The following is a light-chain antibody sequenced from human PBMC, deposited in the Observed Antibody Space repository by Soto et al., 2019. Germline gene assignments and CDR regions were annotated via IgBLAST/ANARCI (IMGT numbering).Light chain of an antibody. CDR2: DES. J-gene: IGKJ1*01. V-gene: IGKV3-20*01. Sequence: IVLTQSPGTLSLSPGERATLSCRASQTVRPNSLAWYQQKRGQAPRLLIYDESTRATGVPDRFSGSGSGTDFTLSISRLEPEDFAVYYCQHFRDSSTFGQGTKVDI. CDR1: QTVRPNS. CDR3: QHFRDSST.